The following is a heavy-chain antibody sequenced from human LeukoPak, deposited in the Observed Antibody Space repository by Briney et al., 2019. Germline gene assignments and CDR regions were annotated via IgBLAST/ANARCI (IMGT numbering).Heavy chain of an antibody. V-gene: IGHV4-39*01. CDR1: GRSISSSSYY. CDR2: IYYCGST. J-gene: IGHJ3*02. CDR3: ARHPRNPYDSSGYRYGGGAFDI. D-gene: IGHD3-22*01. Sequence: SETLSLTCTVSGRSISSSSYYWGWIRQPPGRGLEWFASIYYCGSTYYNPSLQIRDTISVDTSKNQFSLKLSSVTAADTAVYYWARHPRNPYDSSGYRYGGGAFDIWGQGTMVTVSS.